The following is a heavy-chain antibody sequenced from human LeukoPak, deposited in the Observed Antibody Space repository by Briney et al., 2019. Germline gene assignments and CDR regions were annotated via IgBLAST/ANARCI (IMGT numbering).Heavy chain of an antibody. CDR2: ISSSGGTI. Sequence: GGSLRLSCAASGFTFSDYYMSWIRQAPGEGLEWISYISSSGGTISYADSVKGRFTISRDIAKNSLYLQMNSLRAEDTAVYYCARSRADSSGSYYFDYWGQGTLVTVSS. J-gene: IGHJ4*02. CDR1: GFTFSDYY. CDR3: ARSRADSSGSYYFDY. V-gene: IGHV3-11*01. D-gene: IGHD3-22*01.